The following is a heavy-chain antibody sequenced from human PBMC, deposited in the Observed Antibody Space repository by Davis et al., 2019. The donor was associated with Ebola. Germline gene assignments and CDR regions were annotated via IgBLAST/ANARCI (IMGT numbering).Heavy chain of an antibody. Sequence: AASVKVSCKASGGTFSSYAISWVRQAPGKGLEWMGGFDPEDGETIYAQKFQGRVTMTEDTSTDTAYMELSRLRSDDTAVYYCARVPRSGSYYQYDYWGQGTLVTVSS. CDR2: FDPEDGET. CDR1: GGTFSSYA. CDR3: ARVPRSGSYYQYDY. J-gene: IGHJ4*02. D-gene: IGHD1-26*01. V-gene: IGHV1-24*01.